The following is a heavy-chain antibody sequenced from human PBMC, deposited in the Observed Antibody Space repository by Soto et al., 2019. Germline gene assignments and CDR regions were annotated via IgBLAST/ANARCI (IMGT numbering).Heavy chain of an antibody. V-gene: IGHV3-15*01. J-gene: IGHJ3*02. Sequence: SLRLSCAASGFTFSHAWMSWVRQASGKGLEWVGRVKSETDGGTADYAAPVKGRFTISRDDSKNTLYLQMNSLKTEDTAVYFCATPKATTGGPRHDGFDIWGQGTMVTVSS. CDR1: GFTFSHAW. CDR3: ATPKATTGGPRHDGFDI. D-gene: IGHD4-17*01. CDR2: VKSETDGGTA.